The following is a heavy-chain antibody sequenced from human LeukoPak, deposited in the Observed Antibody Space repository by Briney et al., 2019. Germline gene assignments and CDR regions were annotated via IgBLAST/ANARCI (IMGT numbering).Heavy chain of an antibody. CDR1: GFTFSSYS. J-gene: IGHJ4*02. V-gene: IGHV3-21*01. D-gene: IGHD6-6*01. Sequence: GGSLRLSCAASGFTFSSYSMNWVRQAPGKGLEWVSFIISSSSYIYYTDSVKGRFTISRDNAKNSLYLQLNSLRAEDTALYYCARGEWSSSPFDYWGQGTLVTVSS. CDR2: IISSSSYI. CDR3: ARGEWSSSPFDY.